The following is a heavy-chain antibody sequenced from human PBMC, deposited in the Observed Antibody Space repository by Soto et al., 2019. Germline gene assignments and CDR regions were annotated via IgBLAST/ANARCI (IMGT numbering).Heavy chain of an antibody. CDR2: ISGSGGST. J-gene: IGHJ4*02. CDR1: GFTFSSYA. D-gene: IGHD3-10*01. CDR3: ASLSMVRGVIINLGY. V-gene: IGHV3-23*01. Sequence: GSLRLSCAASGFTFSSYAMSWVRQAPGKGLEWVSAISGSGGSTYYADSVKGRFTISRDNSKNTLYLQMNSLRAEDTAVYYCASLSMVRGVIINLGYWGQGTLVTVSS.